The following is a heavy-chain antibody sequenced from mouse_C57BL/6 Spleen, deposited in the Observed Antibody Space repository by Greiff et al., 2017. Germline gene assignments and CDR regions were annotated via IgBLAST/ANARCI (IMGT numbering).Heavy chain of an antibody. CDR2: IYPGSGST. V-gene: IGHV1-55*01. Sequence: QVQLQQPGAELVKPGASVKMSCKASGYTFTSYWITWVKQRPGQGLEWIGDIYPGSGSTNYNEKFKSKATLTVDTSSSTAYMQLSSLTSEDSAVYYGARCHYYGSSYYAMDYWGQGTSVTVSS. J-gene: IGHJ4*01. CDR1: GYTFTSYW. D-gene: IGHD1-1*01. CDR3: ARCHYYGSSYYAMDY.